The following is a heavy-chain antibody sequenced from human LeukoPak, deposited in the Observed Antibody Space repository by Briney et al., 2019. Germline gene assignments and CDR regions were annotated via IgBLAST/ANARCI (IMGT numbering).Heavy chain of an antibody. CDR2: ISSSSSYI. CDR3: AELGITMIGGV. J-gene: IGHJ6*04. Sequence: GGSLRLSCAASGFTFSSYAMSWVRQAPGRGLEWVSSISSSSSYIYYADSVKGRFTLSRDNAKNSLYLQMNSLRAEDTAVYYCAELGITMIGGVWGKGTTVTISS. D-gene: IGHD3-10*02. CDR1: GFTFSSYA. V-gene: IGHV3-21*01.